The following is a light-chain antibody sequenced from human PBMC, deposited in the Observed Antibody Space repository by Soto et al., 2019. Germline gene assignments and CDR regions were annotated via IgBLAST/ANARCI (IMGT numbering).Light chain of an antibody. CDR2: EDS. J-gene: IGLJ1*01. CDR1: SSDVGSYNL. CDR3: CSYADSSTYV. Sequence: QSVLTQPASVSGSPGQSITISCTGTSSDVGSYNLVSWYQQHPGKAPKLMIYEDSKRPSGVSNRFSGSKSGNTASLTISGLQTEDEADYYCCSYADSSTYVFETGTKVTV. V-gene: IGLV2-23*01.